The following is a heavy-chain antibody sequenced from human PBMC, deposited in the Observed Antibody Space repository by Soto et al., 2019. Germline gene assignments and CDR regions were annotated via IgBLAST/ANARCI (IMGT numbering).Heavy chain of an antibody. Sequence: GGSLRLSCAASGFTFSSYWMHWVRQAPGKGLVWVSRINTDGSNTGYADSVKGRFTISRDNAKNTLYLQMNILRAEDTAVYYCARSLSAIPDYWGQGTLVTVSS. CDR1: GFTFSSYW. J-gene: IGHJ4*02. V-gene: IGHV3-74*01. CDR2: INTDGSNT. D-gene: IGHD6-19*01. CDR3: ARSLSAIPDY.